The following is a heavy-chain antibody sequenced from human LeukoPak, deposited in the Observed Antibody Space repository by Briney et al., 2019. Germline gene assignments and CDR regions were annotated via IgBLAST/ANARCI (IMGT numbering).Heavy chain of an antibody. D-gene: IGHD3-22*01. V-gene: IGHV3-23*01. Sequence: GGSLRLSCAASGFTFSSYGMSWVRQAPGKGLEWVSAISGSGGSTYYADSVKGRFTISRDNSKNTLYLQMNSLRAEDTAVYYCARDRHYDSSGYLLPWGQGTLVTVSS. CDR1: GFTFSSYG. CDR2: ISGSGGST. CDR3: ARDRHYDSSGYLLP. J-gene: IGHJ5*02.